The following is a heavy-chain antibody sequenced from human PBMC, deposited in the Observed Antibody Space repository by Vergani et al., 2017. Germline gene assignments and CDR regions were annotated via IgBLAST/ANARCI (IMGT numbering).Heavy chain of an antibody. CDR1: GGSISSYY. V-gene: IGHV4-59*01. CDR3: ARGIAAAGRSYFDY. J-gene: IGHJ4*02. CDR2: IYYSGST. Sequence: QVQLQESGPGLVKPSETLSLTCTVSGGSISSYYWRWIRQPPGKGLEWIGYIYYSGSTNYNPSLKSRVTISVDTSKNQFSLKLSSVTAADTAVYYCARGIAAAGRSYFDYWGQGTLVTVSS. D-gene: IGHD6-13*01.